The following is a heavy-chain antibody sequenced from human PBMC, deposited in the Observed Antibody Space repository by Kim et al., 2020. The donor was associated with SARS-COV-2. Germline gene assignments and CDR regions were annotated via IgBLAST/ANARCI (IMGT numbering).Heavy chain of an antibody. Sequence: GGSLRLSCAASGFTLSSYDMTWVRQAPGKGLEWVSFITRSGDNTYYADSVKGRFTISRDNSKNTLFLQMNSLRADDTAVYFCARQRLPAYWGQGTLVTVSS. CDR2: ITRSGDNT. CDR3: ARQRLPAY. D-gene: IGHD6-25*01. V-gene: IGHV3-23*01. J-gene: IGHJ4*02. CDR1: GFTLSSYD.